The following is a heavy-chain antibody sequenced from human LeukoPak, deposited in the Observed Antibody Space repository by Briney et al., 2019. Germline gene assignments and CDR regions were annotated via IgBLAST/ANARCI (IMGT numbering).Heavy chain of an antibody. CDR3: ARGGYSSSWYDWFDP. Sequence: PSETLSLTCTVSGGSISSYYWSWIRQPAGKGLEWIGRIYTSGSTNYNPSLKSRVTMSVDTSKNQFSLKLSSVTAADTAVYYCARGGYSSSWYDWFDPWGQGTLVTVSS. CDR2: IYTSGST. V-gene: IGHV4-4*07. CDR1: GGSISSYY. J-gene: IGHJ5*02. D-gene: IGHD6-13*01.